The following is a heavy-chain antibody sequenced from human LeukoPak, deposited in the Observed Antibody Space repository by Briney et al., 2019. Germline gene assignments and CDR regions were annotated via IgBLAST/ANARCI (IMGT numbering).Heavy chain of an antibody. CDR3: ARTKFAVAGPQWFDP. CDR2: IYTSGST. D-gene: IGHD6-19*01. J-gene: IGHJ5*02. Sequence: SETLSLTCTVSGYSISSGYYWSWIRQPAGKGLEWIGRIYTSGSTNYNPSLKSRVTISVDTSKNQFSLKLSSVTAADTAVYYCARTKFAVAGPQWFDPWGQGTLVTVSS. V-gene: IGHV4-61*02. CDR1: GYSISSGYY.